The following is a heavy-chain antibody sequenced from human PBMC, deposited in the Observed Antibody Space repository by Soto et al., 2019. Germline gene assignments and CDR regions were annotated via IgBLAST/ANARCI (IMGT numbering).Heavy chain of an antibody. D-gene: IGHD3-3*01. J-gene: IGHJ4*02. V-gene: IGHV3-30-3*01. Sequence: PGGSLRLSCAASGFPFNSYAMHWVRQAPGKGLEWVAATSHDGSNKYYADSVKGRFTISRDNSKNTLYLQMNSLRAEDTAVYYCARSYDLDLDYWGQGTLVTVSS. CDR2: TSHDGSNK. CDR3: ARSYDLDLDY. CDR1: GFPFNSYA.